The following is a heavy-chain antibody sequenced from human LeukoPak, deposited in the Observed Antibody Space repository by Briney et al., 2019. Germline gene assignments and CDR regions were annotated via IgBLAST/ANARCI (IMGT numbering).Heavy chain of an antibody. Sequence: GGSLRLSCAASGFTFSNYSMNWVRQAPGKGLEWASSISSSSRYIHYADSVKGRFTISRDNAKNSLYLQMNSLRAEDTAVYYCAKDHYDYVWGSYRTNGDYWGQGTLVTVSS. CDR1: GFTFSNYS. D-gene: IGHD3-16*02. CDR3: AKDHYDYVWGSYRTNGDY. J-gene: IGHJ4*02. V-gene: IGHV3-21*01. CDR2: ISSSSRYI.